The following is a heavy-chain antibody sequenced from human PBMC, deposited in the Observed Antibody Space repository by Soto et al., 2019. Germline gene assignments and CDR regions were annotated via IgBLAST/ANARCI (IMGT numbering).Heavy chain of an antibody. J-gene: IGHJ5*02. CDR1: GGTFSSYA. D-gene: IGHD6-6*01. CDR2: IIPIFGTA. CDR3: ARGVLAAPRWFDP. Sequence: SVKVSCKASGGTFSSYAISWVRQAPGQGLEWMGGIIPIFGTANYAQKFQGRVTITADESTSTAYMELSSLRSEDTAVYYCARGVLAAPRWFDPWGQGTLVTVSS. V-gene: IGHV1-69*13.